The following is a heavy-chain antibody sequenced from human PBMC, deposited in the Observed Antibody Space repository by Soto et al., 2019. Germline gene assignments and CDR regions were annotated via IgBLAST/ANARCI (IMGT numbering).Heavy chain of an antibody. D-gene: IGHD1-26*01. CDR3: ARGTLGAFDL. CDR2: VKVPGRAN. V-gene: IGHV3-7*01. CDR1: GFTFSIYR. J-gene: IGHJ3*01. Sequence: GGSLRLSCGASGFTFSIYRMNWVRQAPGKGLEWVANVKVPGRANDYLDSVKGRFTISRDNAKNSLYLQMNSLRAEDTAVYYCARGTLGAFDLWGQGTMVTVSS.